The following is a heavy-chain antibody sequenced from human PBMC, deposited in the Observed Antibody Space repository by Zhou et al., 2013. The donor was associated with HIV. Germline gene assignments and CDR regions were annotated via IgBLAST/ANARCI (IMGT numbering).Heavy chain of an antibody. Sequence: QVQLVQSGAEVKKPGSSVKVSCKASGGTFSNYAITWVRQAPGQGLEWMGGIIPIFGTANYAQKFQGRVTISADESTSTAYMALSSLRSDDTAVYYCASGGREDYFDYWGQGTLVHRLL. CDR3: ASGGREDYFDY. CDR1: GGTFSNYA. V-gene: IGHV1-69*12. D-gene: IGHD3-16*01. CDR2: IIPIFGTA. J-gene: IGHJ4*02.